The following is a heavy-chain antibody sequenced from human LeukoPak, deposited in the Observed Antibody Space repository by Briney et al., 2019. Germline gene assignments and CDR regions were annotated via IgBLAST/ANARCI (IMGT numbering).Heavy chain of an antibody. V-gene: IGHV4-59*08. D-gene: IGHD3-22*01. Sequence: GSLRLSCAASGFTFSSYAMSWVRQAPGKGLEWIGYIYYSGSTNYNPSLKSRVTISVDTSKNQFSLKLSSVTAADTAVYYCARHYDSSGYYFDAFDIWGQGTMVTVSS. CDR1: GFTFSSYA. CDR2: IYYSGST. J-gene: IGHJ3*02. CDR3: ARHYDSSGYYFDAFDI.